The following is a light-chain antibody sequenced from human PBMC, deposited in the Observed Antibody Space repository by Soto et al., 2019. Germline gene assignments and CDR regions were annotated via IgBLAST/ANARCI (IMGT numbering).Light chain of an antibody. CDR2: RNN. J-gene: IGLJ1*01. CDR3: AAWDDSLSGHYV. V-gene: IGLV1-47*01. Sequence: QSVLTQPPSASGTPGQRVTISCSGSCSNIGSNYVYWYQQLPGTAPKLLIYRNNQRPSGVPDRFSGSKSGTSASLAISGLRSEDEADYYCAAWDDSLSGHYVFGTGTKVTVL. CDR1: CSNIGSNY.